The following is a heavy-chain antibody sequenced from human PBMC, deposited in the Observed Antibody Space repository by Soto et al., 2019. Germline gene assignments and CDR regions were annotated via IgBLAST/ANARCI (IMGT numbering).Heavy chain of an antibody. V-gene: IGHV4-39*01. J-gene: IGHJ2*01. CDR3: TAVVRGVIPTTIKWYFDL. CDR2: GYYTGST. Sequence: SSETLSLTCNVSSGSLNNTNYYWGWIRQPPGKGLEWIGSGYYTGSTYYNPSLRSRLTISVDTSKNQFSLNLRSVTAADTAVYYCTAVVRGVIPTTIKWYFDLWGRGTLVTSPQ. CDR1: SGSLNNTNYY. D-gene: IGHD3-10*01.